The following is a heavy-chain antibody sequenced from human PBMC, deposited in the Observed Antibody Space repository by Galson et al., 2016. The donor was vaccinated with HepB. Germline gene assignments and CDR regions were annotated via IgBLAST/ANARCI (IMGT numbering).Heavy chain of an antibody. V-gene: IGHV3-30*18. D-gene: IGHD1-7*01. Sequence: SLRLSCAASGFTFSHYGMHWVRQAPGKGLEWVAVISYDGSNKYSIESVKGRFTISRDNSKNPLFLQMNSLRVEDTAVYYCAKAPNPGTTLYPLDYWGQGSLVTVSS. CDR3: AKAPNPGTTLYPLDY. J-gene: IGHJ4*02. CDR2: ISYDGSNK. CDR1: GFTFSHYG.